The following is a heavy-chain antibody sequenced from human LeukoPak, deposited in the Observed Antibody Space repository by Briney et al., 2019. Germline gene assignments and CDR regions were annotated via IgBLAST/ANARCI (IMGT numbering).Heavy chain of an antibody. Sequence: ASVKVSCKASGYTFGKYAIQWVRQAPGQRPEWMGWIDGGNGDTRFSQKFQDRVSFTRDTSATTAYMELTSLRSEDTAVYYCARDQSGDIRVDFDYWGQGTLVTVSS. CDR3: ARDQSGDIRVDFDY. CDR2: IDGGNGDT. CDR1: GYTFGKYA. V-gene: IGHV1-3*01. D-gene: IGHD2-15*01. J-gene: IGHJ4*02.